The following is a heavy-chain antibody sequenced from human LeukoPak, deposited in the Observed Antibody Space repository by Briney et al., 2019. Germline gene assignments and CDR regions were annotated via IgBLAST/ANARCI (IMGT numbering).Heavy chain of an antibody. CDR2: LYSGGST. D-gene: IGHD3-22*01. J-gene: IGHJ4*02. CDR3: AKSVVVITKTKLYYFDY. CDR1: GFTVSSNY. Sequence: GSLRLSCAASGFTVSSNYMSWVRQAPGKGLEWVPVLYSGGSTYYANSVKGRFTISRDNSKNTLYLQMNSLRAEDTAVYYCAKSVVVITKTKLYYFDYWGQGTLVTVSS. V-gene: IGHV3-53*01.